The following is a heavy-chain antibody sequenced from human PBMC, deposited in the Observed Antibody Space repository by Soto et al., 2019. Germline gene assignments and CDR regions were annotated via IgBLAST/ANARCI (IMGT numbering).Heavy chain of an antibody. J-gene: IGHJ6*02. V-gene: IGHV4-61*01. CDR3: ARWSDYYYYYYGMDV. D-gene: IGHD2-15*01. Sequence: WQTLCLTCSVAEGSGRNGSYYWSWIRQPPGKGLEWIGYIYYSGSTNYNPSLKSRVTISVDTSKNQFSLKLSSVTAADTAVYYCARWSDYYYYYYGMDVWGQGTTVTVSS. CDR1: EGSGRNGSYY. CDR2: IYYSGST.